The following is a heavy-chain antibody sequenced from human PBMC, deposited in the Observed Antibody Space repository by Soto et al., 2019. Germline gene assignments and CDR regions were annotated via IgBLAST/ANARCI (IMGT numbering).Heavy chain of an antibody. D-gene: IGHD6-19*01. V-gene: IGHV1-2*04. Sequence: GASVKVSCKASGYTFTGYYMHWVRQAPGQGLEWMRWINPNSGGTNYAQKFQGWVTMTRDTSISTAYMELSRLRSDDTAVYYCARDLAVAGTYYYYYGMDVWGQGTTVTVSS. CDR3: ARDLAVAGTYYYYYGMDV. CDR2: INPNSGGT. J-gene: IGHJ6*02. CDR1: GYTFTGYY.